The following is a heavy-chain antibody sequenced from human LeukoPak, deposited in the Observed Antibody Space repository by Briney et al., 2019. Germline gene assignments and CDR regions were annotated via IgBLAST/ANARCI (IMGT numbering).Heavy chain of an antibody. Sequence: EGSLRLSCAASGFTFSSYGMEWVRQAPGKGLEWVAVIWYDGSNKYYGDSVKGRFTISRDNSKNTVSLQMNSLRAEDTAVYYCARLGSRWSFDYWGQGTLVTVSS. CDR2: IWYDGSNK. D-gene: IGHD3-16*01. CDR1: GFTFSSYG. V-gene: IGHV3-33*01. CDR3: ARLGSRWSFDY. J-gene: IGHJ4*02.